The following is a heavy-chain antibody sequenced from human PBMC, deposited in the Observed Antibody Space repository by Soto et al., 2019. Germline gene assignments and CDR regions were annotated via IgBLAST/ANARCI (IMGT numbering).Heavy chain of an antibody. D-gene: IGHD3-3*01. CDR3: ARALHYDFWSGPPDV. V-gene: IGHV6-1*01. J-gene: IGHJ6*02. CDR1: GDSVSSNSSA. Sequence: SQTLSLPCAISGDSVSSNSSACNFIRQSPSRGLEWLGRTYYRSKWYNDYAVSVKSRITINPDTSKNQFSLQLNSVTPEDTAVYYCARALHYDFWSGPPDVWGQGTTVTVSS. CDR2: TYYRSKWYN.